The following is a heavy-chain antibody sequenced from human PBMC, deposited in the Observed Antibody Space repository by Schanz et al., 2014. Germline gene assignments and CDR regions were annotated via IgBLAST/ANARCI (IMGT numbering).Heavy chain of an antibody. D-gene: IGHD2-2*02. CDR3: AGTYCSSTSCYTGYYYMDV. CDR2: IIPIHGIV. V-gene: IGHV1-69*02. J-gene: IGHJ6*03. CDR1: GGTFSTYP. Sequence: QVQLVQSGAEVKKPGSSMKVSCKASGGTFSTYPINWLRQAPGQGLEWMGRIIPIHGIVNYAQRFQDRVRITADKSTSTAYMELTSLRSEDTAVYYCAGTYCSSTSCYTGYYYMDVWDKGTTVTVSS.